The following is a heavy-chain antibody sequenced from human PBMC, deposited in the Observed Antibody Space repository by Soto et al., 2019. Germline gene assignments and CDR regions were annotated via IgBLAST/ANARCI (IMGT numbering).Heavy chain of an antibody. V-gene: IGHV3-23*01. D-gene: IGHD6-19*01. J-gene: IGHJ4*02. Sequence: GSLRLSCAASVFTFSSYAMSWVRQAPGKGLEWVSAISGSGGSTYYADSVKGRFTISRDNSKNTLYLQMNSLRAEDTAVYYCAKAGSGWPCFDYWGQGTLVTVSS. CDR3: AKAGSGWPCFDY. CDR2: ISGSGGST. CDR1: VFTFSSYA.